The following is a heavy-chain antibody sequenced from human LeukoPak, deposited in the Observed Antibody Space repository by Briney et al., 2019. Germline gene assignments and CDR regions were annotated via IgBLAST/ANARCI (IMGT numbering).Heavy chain of an antibody. CDR3: ARGDRGVTQAIYYYYYYGMDV. V-gene: IGHV3-53*01. CDR1: GFTVSSNY. CDR2: IYSGGST. J-gene: IGHJ6*02. Sequence: GGSLRLSCAASGFTVSSNYMSWVRQAPGKGLEWVSVIYSGGSTYYADSVKGRFTIFRDNSKNTLYLQMNSLRAEDTAVYYCARGDRGVTQAIYYYYYYGMDVWGQGTTVTVSS. D-gene: IGHD3-10*01.